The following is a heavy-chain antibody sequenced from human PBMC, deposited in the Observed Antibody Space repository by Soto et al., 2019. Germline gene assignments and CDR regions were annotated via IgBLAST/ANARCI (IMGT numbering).Heavy chain of an antibody. J-gene: IGHJ4*02. CDR3: AKTGLRYFDCFDY. Sequence: EVQLVESGGGLVQPGRSLRLSCAASGFTFDDYAMHWVRQAPGKGLEWVSGISWNSGSIGYADSVKGRFTISRDNAKNPLSLHMNSMRAEDTALYYCAKTGLRYFDCFDYWGQGTLVAVSS. V-gene: IGHV3-9*01. D-gene: IGHD3-9*01. CDR1: GFTFDDYA. CDR2: ISWNSGSI.